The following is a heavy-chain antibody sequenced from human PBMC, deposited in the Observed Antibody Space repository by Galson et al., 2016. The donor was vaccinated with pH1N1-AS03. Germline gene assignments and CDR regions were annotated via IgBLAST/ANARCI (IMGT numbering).Heavy chain of an antibody. CDR3: AKDLFWMSAMDV. Sequence: SLRLSCAASGFGVSGNAMTWVRQAPGKGLVWVSSIGSDLKTHYANSVKGRFSISKDNSKNTVYLQMDSLRAEDTALYYCAKDLFWMSAMDVWGQGTTVTVSS. CDR2: IGSDLKT. CDR1: GFGVSGNA. J-gene: IGHJ6*02. V-gene: IGHV3-23*01. D-gene: IGHD1-1*01.